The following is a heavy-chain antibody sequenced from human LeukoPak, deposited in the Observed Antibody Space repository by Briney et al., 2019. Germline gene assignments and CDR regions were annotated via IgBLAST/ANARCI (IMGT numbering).Heavy chain of an antibody. J-gene: IGHJ4*02. CDR3: ARDVKSILLIVVVVAATYYFDY. D-gene: IGHD2-15*01. CDR2: ISYDGRNK. Sequence: PGRSLRLXCAASGFTFSSYAMHWVRQAPGKGLEWVAVISYDGRNKYYADSVKGRFTISRDNSKNTLYLQMNSLRAEDTAVYYCARDVKSILLIVVVVAATYYFDYWGQGTLVTVSS. CDR1: GFTFSSYA. V-gene: IGHV3-30*04.